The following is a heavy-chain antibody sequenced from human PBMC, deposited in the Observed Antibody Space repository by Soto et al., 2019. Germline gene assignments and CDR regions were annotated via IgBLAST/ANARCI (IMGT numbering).Heavy chain of an antibody. CDR1: GFTFRSYG. CDR2: ISYDGTNK. CDR3: AKEHHSSYSGGCSHY. V-gene: IGHV3-30*18. D-gene: IGHD6-19*01. Sequence: LRLSCAASGFTFRSYGVHWVRQAPGKGLEWVALISYDGTNKYYADSVKGRFTISRDNSENTLSLQMNSLRAEDTAVYYCAKEHHSSYSGGCSHYWGPGTLVTLSS. J-gene: IGHJ4*02.